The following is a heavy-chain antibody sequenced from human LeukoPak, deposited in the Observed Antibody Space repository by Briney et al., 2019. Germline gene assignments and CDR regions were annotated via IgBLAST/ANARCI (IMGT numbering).Heavy chain of an antibody. CDR3: ARDLGYSYLYNWFDP. D-gene: IGHD5-18*01. J-gene: IGHJ5*02. Sequence: GASVKVSCKASGYTFTGYYMHWVRQAPGQGLEWMGWINPNSGGTNYAQKFQGRVTMTRDTSISTAYMELSRLRSDDTAVYYCARDLGYSYLYNWFDPLGPGNPGRRLL. CDR2: INPNSGGT. CDR1: GYTFTGYY. V-gene: IGHV1-2*02.